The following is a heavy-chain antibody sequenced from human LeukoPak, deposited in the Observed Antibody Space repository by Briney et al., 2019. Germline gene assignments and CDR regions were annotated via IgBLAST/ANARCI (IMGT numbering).Heavy chain of an antibody. CDR2: IYYSGST. CDR1: GGSISSYY. J-gene: IGHJ4*02. D-gene: IGHD5-12*01. CDR3: ARSTGYSGYGD. Sequence: PSETLSLTCTVSGGSISSYYWSWIRQLPGKGLEWIGYIYYSGSTNYNPSLKSRVTISVDTSKNQFSLKLSSVTAADTAVYYCARSTGYSGYGDWGQGTLVTVSS. V-gene: IGHV4-59*08.